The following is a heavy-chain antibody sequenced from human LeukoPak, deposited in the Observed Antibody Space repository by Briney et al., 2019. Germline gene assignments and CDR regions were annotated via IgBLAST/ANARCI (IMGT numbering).Heavy chain of an antibody. D-gene: IGHD6-13*01. V-gene: IGHV4-4*02. CDR1: GGSTSSSNW. J-gene: IGHJ4*02. CDR2: IYYSGTI. Sequence: SETLSLTCAVSGGSTSSSNWWSWVRQPPGKGLEWIASIYYSGTIYSNGSLKSRVTISVETSKNPFSLKLSSVTAADTAMYYCARVRAAAVPYYFDYWGRGNLVTVSS. CDR3: ARVRAAAVPYYFDY.